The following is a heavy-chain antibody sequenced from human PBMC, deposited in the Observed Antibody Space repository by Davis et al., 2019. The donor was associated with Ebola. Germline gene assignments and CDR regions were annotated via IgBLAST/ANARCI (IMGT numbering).Heavy chain of an antibody. J-gene: IGHJ3*02. V-gene: IGHV3-23*01. CDR1: GFIFSSYV. CDR3: TKDTSNIWFDI. Sequence: GESLKISCAASGFIFSSYVMSWVHQAPGKGLEWVSTLGTSADAYHAASVKGRFTIYRDNSKNTLYLQMNGLRVEDTAIYYCTKDTSNIWFDIWGQGTMVTVSS. CDR2: LGTSADA. D-gene: IGHD1-26*01.